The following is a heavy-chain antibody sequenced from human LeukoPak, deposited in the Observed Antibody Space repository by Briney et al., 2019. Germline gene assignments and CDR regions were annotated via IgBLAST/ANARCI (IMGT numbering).Heavy chain of an antibody. Sequence: PSETLSLTCTVSGDSFSSVTDYWVWIRQPPGKGLEWIASGDYSGGTYYNPSLESRVAISVDTSKNQFSLKLSSVTAADTAVYYCATVHSSTYYYMDVWGKGTTVTVSS. CDR1: GDSFSSVTDY. V-gene: IGHV4-39*07. J-gene: IGHJ6*03. CDR3: ATVHSSTYYYMDV. CDR2: GDYSGGT. D-gene: IGHD2-15*01.